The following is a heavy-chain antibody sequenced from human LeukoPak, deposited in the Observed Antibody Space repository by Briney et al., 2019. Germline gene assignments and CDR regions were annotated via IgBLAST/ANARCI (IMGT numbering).Heavy chain of an antibody. Sequence: SETLSLTCAVYGGSFSGYYWSWIRQPPGKGLEWIGEINHSGSTNYNPSLKSRVTISVDTSKNQFSLKLSSVTAADTAVYYCARAISFDPWGQGTLVTVSS. D-gene: IGHD3-3*02. CDR1: GGSFSGYY. J-gene: IGHJ5*02. CDR2: INHSGST. V-gene: IGHV4-34*01. CDR3: ARAISFDP.